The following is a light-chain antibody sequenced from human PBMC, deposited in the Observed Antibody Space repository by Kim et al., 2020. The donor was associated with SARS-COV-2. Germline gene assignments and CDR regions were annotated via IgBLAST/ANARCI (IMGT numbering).Light chain of an antibody. CDR2: GAS. CDR3: HQYGSSIFT. V-gene: IGKV3-20*01. CDR1: QSVSSSY. J-gene: IGKJ3*01. Sequence: SPGERATPPCRASQSVSSSYLAWYQQKPGQAPRLLIYGASSRATGIPDRFSGSGSGTDFTLTISRLEPEDFAVYYCHQYGSSIFTFGPGTKVDIK.